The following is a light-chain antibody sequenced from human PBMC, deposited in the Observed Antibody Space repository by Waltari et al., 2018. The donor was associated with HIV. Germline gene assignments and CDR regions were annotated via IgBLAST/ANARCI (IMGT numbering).Light chain of an antibody. Sequence: QSVLTQPPSVSAAPGQKVNITGSGSSSNIGNNDVSWYQQLPGTAPKLLIFDNNKRPSGIPDRFSGSKSGTSATLGITGLQTGDEADYYCGTWDSSLSAVVFGGWTKLTVL. V-gene: IGLV1-51*01. CDR1: SSNIGNND. CDR2: DNN. CDR3: GTWDSSLSAVV. J-gene: IGLJ2*01.